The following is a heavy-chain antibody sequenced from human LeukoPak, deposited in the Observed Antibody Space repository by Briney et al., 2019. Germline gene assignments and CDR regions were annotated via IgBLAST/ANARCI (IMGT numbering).Heavy chain of an antibody. D-gene: IGHD3-9*01. V-gene: IGHV4-59*01. Sequence: SETLSLTCTVSGGSISSYYWSWIRQPPGKGPEWMGYIYYSGSTNYNPSLKSRVTISVDTSKSQFSLKLSSVTAADTAVYYCARVRRYYDILTGYSADAFDIWGQGAMVTVSS. J-gene: IGHJ3*02. CDR2: IYYSGST. CDR3: ARVRRYYDILTGYSADAFDI. CDR1: GGSISSYY.